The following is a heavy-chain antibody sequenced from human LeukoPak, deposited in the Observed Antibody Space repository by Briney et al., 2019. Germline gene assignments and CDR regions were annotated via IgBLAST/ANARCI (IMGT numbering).Heavy chain of an antibody. D-gene: IGHD6-13*01. J-gene: IGHJ3*02. Sequence: PSETLSLTCAVSGGSISSGGYSWSWIRQPPGKGLEWIGYIYHSGSTYYNPSLKSRVTISVDTSKNQFSLKLTSVTTEDTAVYFCARYQLVPGYSDAFDIWGQGTLVTVSS. CDR1: GGSISSGGYS. CDR3: ARYQLVPGYSDAFDI. V-gene: IGHV4-30-2*02. CDR2: IYHSGST.